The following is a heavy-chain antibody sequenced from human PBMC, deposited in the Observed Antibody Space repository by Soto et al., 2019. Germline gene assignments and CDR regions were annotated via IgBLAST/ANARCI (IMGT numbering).Heavy chain of an antibody. J-gene: IGHJ5*02. Sequence: EVQLVESGGGLVKPGGSLRLSCAASGFTFSSYSMNWVRQAPGKGLEWVSSISSSSSYIYYADSVKGRFTISRDNAKNSLYLQMNSLRAEDTAVYXXAXXXXXGXFWFDPWGQGTLVTVSS. CDR3: AXXXXXGXFWFDP. CDR1: GFTFSSYS. V-gene: IGHV3-21*01. CDR2: ISSSSSYI.